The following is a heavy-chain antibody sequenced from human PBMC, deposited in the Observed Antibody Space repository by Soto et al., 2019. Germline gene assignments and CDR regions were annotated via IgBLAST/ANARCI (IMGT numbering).Heavy chain of an antibody. CDR2: ISYEGSNT. J-gene: IGHJ6*02. Sequence: QVHLVESGGGVVQPGRYLRLSCVASGFTFDTYGIHWVRQAPGKGLQWVALISYEGSNTYYADYVRGRFTISRDNSKNTLYLQMNTLRPEDTGLYYCARVTPGNNLYYFSGLDFWGQGTSVTVSS. CDR3: ARVTPGNNLYYFSGLDF. V-gene: IGHV3-30-3*01. D-gene: IGHD1-1*01. CDR1: GFTFDTYG.